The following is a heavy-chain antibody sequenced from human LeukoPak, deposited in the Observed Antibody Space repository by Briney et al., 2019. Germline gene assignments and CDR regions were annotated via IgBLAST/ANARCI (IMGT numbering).Heavy chain of an antibody. V-gene: IGHV4-4*07. D-gene: IGHD5-18*01. CDR3: ARTTEGGYTYGYFYYYYMDV. J-gene: IGHJ6*03. Sequence: SETLSLTCTVSGGSININYWSWIRQPAGRGLEWIGRIHTSGSTNYNPSLKSRVTISVDTSKNQFSLKLSSVTAADTAVYYCARTTEGGYTYGYFYYYYMDVWGKGTTVTISS. CDR1: GGSININY. CDR2: IHTSGST.